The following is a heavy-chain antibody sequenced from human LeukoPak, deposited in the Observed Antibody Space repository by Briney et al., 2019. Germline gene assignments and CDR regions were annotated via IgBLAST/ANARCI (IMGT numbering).Heavy chain of an antibody. D-gene: IGHD2-8*01. CDR3: ARAGIPGYCTNVTCSNWLDP. CDR2: IIPMFGTP. CDR1: GDTFTTYP. J-gene: IGHJ5*02. V-gene: IGHV1-69*06. Sequence: SVKVSCKTSGDTFTTYPIIWVRQPPGQGLDWMGGIIPMFGTPNYAQRLQGRVTITADKSTKTAYMELSSLRSEDTAVYYCARAGIPGYCTNVTCSNWLDPWGQGTLVTVSS.